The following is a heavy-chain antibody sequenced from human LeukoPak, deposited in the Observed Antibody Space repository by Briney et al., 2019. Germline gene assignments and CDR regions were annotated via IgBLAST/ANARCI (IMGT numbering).Heavy chain of an antibody. CDR1: GFTFTSSA. V-gene: IGHV1-58*01. CDR3: AAAYYDILTCYFFVFDY. Sequence: GASVKVSCKASGFTFTSSAVQWVRQARGQRLEWIGWIVVGSGNTNYAQKFQERVTITRDMSTSTAYMELSSLRSEDTAVYYCAAAYYDILTCYFFVFDYWGQGTLVTVSS. D-gene: IGHD3-9*01. CDR2: IVVGSGNT. J-gene: IGHJ4*02.